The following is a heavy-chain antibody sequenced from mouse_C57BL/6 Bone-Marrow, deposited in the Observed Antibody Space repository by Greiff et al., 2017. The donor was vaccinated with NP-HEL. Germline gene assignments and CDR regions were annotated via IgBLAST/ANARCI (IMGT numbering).Heavy chain of an antibody. D-gene: IGHD3-2*02. CDR3: ARSSGYERFAY. V-gene: IGHV5-9*01. J-gene: IGHJ3*01. CDR2: ISGGGGNT. Sequence: EVQRVESGGGLVKPGGSLKLSCAASGFTFSSYTMSWVRQTPEKRLEWVATISGGGGNTYYPDSVKGRFTISRDNAKNTLYLQMSSLRSEDTALYYCARSSGYERFAYWGQGTLVTVSA. CDR1: GFTFSSYT.